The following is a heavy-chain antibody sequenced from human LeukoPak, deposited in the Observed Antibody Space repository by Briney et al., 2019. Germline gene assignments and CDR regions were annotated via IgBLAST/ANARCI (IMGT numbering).Heavy chain of an antibody. CDR1: GYNFISFG. CDR3: ARLGYCSSTSCYGIYYYYYYMDV. V-gene: IGHV1-18*01. J-gene: IGHJ6*03. D-gene: IGHD2-2*01. CDR2: ISAYNGNT. Sequence: GASVKVSCKASGYNFISFGISWVRQAPGQGLEWMGWISAYNGNTNYAQKLQGRVTMTTDTSTSTAYMELRSLRSDDTAVYYCARLGYCSSTSCYGIYYYYYYMDVWGKGTTVTISS.